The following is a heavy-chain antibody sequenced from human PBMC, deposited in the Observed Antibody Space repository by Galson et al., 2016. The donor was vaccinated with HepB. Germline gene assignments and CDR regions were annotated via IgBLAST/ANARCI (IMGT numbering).Heavy chain of an antibody. D-gene: IGHD3-3*01. CDR3: AKDWRRGLFWSGYYTSYYFDY. CDR2: ISYDGSNK. CDR1: GSTFSSYG. Sequence: SLRLSCAASGSTFSSYGMHWVRQAPGKGLEWVAVISYDGSNKYYADSVKGRFTISRDNSKNTLYLQMNSLRAEDTAVYYCAKDWRRGLFWSGYYTSYYFDYWGQGTLVTVSS. J-gene: IGHJ4*02. V-gene: IGHV3-30*18.